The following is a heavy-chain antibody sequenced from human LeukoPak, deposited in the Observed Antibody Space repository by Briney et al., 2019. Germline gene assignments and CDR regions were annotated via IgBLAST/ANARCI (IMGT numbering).Heavy chain of an antibody. D-gene: IGHD2-2*01. CDR1: GFTFSNYG. CDR3: ARDSCSSVTCYDY. V-gene: IGHV3-33*01. CDR2: IQPDGSIK. Sequence: GGSLILSCAASGFTFSNYGMHWVRLAPGKGLEWVAAIQPDGSIKYYADSVKGRFTISRDDSKNTLYLQMNSLRAEDAAVYYCARDSCSSVTCYDYWGQGTPARVSS. J-gene: IGHJ4*02.